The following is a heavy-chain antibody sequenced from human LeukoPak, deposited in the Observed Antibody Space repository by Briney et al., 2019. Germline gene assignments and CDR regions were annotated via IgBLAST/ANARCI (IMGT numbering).Heavy chain of an antibody. J-gene: IGHJ3*02. Sequence: GASVKVSCKASGYTLTSYFMHWVRQAPGQGLEWMGIINPSGGSTSYAQKFQGRVTMTRDMPTTTVYMELSSLRSEDTAVYYCATDRGQHAFDIWGQGTMVTVSS. CDR3: ATDRGQHAFDI. CDR2: INPSGGST. V-gene: IGHV1-46*01. D-gene: IGHD1-1*01. CDR1: GYTLTSYF.